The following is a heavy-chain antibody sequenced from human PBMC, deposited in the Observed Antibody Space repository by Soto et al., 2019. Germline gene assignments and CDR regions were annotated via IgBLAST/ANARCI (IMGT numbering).Heavy chain of an antibody. CDR3: ARSHYSSGSYYENS. CDR1: GYTLTDHG. V-gene: IGHV1-18*04. J-gene: IGHJ4*02. CDR2: INPYNANT. Sequence: GASVKVSCKASGYTLTDHGISWVRQAPGQGLEWMGWINPYNANTRYGEKVQGRVTMTTDTSSTVYMELSSLGSEDTAVYYCARSHYSSGSYYENSWGQGTLVTVSS. D-gene: IGHD3-10*01.